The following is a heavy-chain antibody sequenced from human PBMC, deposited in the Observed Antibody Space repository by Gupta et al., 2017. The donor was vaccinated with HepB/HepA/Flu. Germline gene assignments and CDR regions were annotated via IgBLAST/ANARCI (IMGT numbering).Heavy chain of an antibody. Sequence: QVQLIASGGGVVQPVGSLRLSCAASGFTFSVYAMHWVRQAPGKGLEWVSLISYDGSNKYYADSVKGRFTISRHNSKNTLYLQMNSLRAEDTAIYYCARERGDNSSGYSSPYYYGMDVWGQGTTVTVSS. CDR1: GFTFSVYA. V-gene: IGHV3-30-3*01. CDR2: ISYDGSNK. CDR3: ARERGDNSSGYSSPYYYGMDV. J-gene: IGHJ6*02. D-gene: IGHD3-22*01.